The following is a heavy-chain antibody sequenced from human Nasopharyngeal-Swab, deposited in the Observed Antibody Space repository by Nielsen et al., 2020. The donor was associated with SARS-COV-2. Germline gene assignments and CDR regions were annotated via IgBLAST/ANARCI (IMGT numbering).Heavy chain of an antibody. Sequence: GESLKISCAASGFTFSSYAMHWVHQAPGKGLEWVAVISYDGSNKYYADSVKGRFTISRDNSKNTLYLQMNSLRAEDTAVYYCARAAGGSYVAPFDYWGQGTLVTVSS. J-gene: IGHJ4*02. CDR2: ISYDGSNK. CDR1: GFTFSSYA. D-gene: IGHD1-26*01. CDR3: ARAAGGSYVAPFDY. V-gene: IGHV3-30*04.